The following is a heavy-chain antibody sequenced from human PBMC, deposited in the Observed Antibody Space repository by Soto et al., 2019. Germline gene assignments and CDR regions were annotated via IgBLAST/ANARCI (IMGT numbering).Heavy chain of an antibody. J-gene: IGHJ5*02. CDR1: XYSFTSYW. V-gene: IGHV5-51*01. CDR3: ATVYCISTRCKPNWFDP. D-gene: IGHD2-2*01. CDR2: IYPGDSDT. Sequence: GESLNISCKGSXYSFTSYWIGLVRQMPGKGLEWMGIIYPGDSDTRYSPSFQVQVTISADKSISTAYLQWSSLKASDTAMYYCATVYCISTRCKPNWFDPWGQGTLVTVSS.